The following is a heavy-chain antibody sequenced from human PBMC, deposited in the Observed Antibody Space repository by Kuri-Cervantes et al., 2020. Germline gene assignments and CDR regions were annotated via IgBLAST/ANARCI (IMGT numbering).Heavy chain of an antibody. CDR2: MNPNSGNT. CDR1: GYTFTGYD. Sequence: ASVKVSCKASGYTFTGYDINWVRQATGQGLEWMGWMNPNSGNTGYAQKLQGRVTMTTDTSTSTAYMELRSLRSDDTAVYYCARDRGGSYYTRRFDYWGQGTLVTVSS. CDR3: ARDRGGSYYTRRFDY. D-gene: IGHD1-26*01. J-gene: IGHJ4*02. V-gene: IGHV1-8*01.